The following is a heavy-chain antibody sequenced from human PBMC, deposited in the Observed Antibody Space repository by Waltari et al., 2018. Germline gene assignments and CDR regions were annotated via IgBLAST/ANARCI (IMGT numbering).Heavy chain of an antibody. D-gene: IGHD6-6*01. CDR2: IYHSGST. Sequence: QVQLQESGPGLVKPSETLSLTCAVSGYSISSGYYWGWIRQPPGKGLEWIGSIYHSGSTYYHPSLTSRVTISVDTSKNQFSLKLSSVTAADTAVYYCAREGQLARYYYYGMDVWGQGTTVTVSS. CDR1: GYSISSGYY. V-gene: IGHV4-38-2*02. CDR3: AREGQLARYYYYGMDV. J-gene: IGHJ6*02.